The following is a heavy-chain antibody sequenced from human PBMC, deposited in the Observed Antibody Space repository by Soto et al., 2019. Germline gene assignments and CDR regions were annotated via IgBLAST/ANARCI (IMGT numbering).Heavy chain of an antibody. Sequence: QIQLVQSAAEVKKPGASVKVSCKASGYTFSSYHITWVRQAPGQGLEWMGWISAYNGNTNYAQNLQGRVTMTTDPSTSTAYMELRSLRSDDTAVYYCARDLPPVDYWGQGTLVTVSS. CDR3: ARDLPPVDY. V-gene: IGHV1-18*01. CDR1: GYTFSSYH. CDR2: ISAYNGNT. J-gene: IGHJ4*02.